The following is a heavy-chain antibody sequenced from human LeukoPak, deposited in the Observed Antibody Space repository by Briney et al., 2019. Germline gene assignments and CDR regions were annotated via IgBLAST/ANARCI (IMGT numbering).Heavy chain of an antibody. D-gene: IGHD5-18*01. J-gene: IGHJ5*02. V-gene: IGHV3-74*03. Sequence: PGGSLRLSCEASGFTLRNFAMNWVRQAPGKGLEWISRINSDGSSTTYADSVKGRFTISRDNAKNTLYLQMNSLRAEDTAVYYCARDPHGYWWFDPWGQGTLVTVSS. CDR2: INSDGSST. CDR1: GFTLRNFA. CDR3: ARDPHGYWWFDP.